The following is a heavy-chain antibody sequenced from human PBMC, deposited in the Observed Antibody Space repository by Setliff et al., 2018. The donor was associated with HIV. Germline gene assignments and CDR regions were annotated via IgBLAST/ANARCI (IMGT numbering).Heavy chain of an antibody. V-gene: IGHV4-38-2*01. J-gene: IGHJ3*02. D-gene: IGHD3-22*01. CDR3: ARGWGWNDDESSGRPQYAFDI. Sequence: SETLSLTCAVSTYFSSSGYYWAWIRQPPGKGLEWIGTIYYSGTTYYNPSLRSRVRISVDKSKNQFSLKLSAVTAAATAVYYCARGWGWNDDESSGRPQYAFDIWGQGTMVTVSS. CDR2: IYYSGTT. CDR1: TYFSSSGYY.